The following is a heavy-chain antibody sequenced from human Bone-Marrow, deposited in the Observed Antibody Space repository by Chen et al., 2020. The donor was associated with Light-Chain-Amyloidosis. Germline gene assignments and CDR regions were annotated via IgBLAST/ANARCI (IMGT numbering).Heavy chain of an antibody. CDR3: ARALYHRFVGY. CDR2: ISGSGGSR. CDR1: GSAFSSYA. Sequence: EVQLVESGGGLLQRGGSLRLSCAASGSAFSSYAMSWVRQAPGKGLEWVSTISGSGGSRYYGDSVKGRLTISRDNSKNALFLQMNSLRAEDTAVYYCARALYHRFVGYWGLGTLVTVSS. D-gene: IGHD2-2*01. V-gene: IGHV3-23*04. J-gene: IGHJ4*02.